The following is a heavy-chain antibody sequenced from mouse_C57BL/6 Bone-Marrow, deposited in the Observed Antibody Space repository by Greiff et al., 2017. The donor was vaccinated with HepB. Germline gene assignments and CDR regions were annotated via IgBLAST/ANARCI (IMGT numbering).Heavy chain of an antibody. CDR2: INPYNGGT. J-gene: IGHJ2*01. V-gene: IGHV1-19*01. CDR1: GYTFTDYY. D-gene: IGHD2-4*01. Sequence: EVQLQESGPVLVKPGASVKMSCKASGYTFTDYYMNWVKQSHGKSLEWIGVINPYNGGTSYNQKFKGKATLTVDKSSSTAYMELNSLTSEDSAVYYCARFYDYDLYYFDYWGQGTTLTVSS. CDR3: ARFYDYDLYYFDY.